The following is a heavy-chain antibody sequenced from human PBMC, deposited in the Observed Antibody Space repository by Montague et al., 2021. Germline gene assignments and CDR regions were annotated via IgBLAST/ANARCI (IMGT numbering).Heavy chain of an antibody. Sequence: SETLSLTCTVSGAYIGNYNWFWIRQPPGKGLEWIGYIAHTGDTNYYPSLKSRVTMSVDTSKKQFSLTFSFVTAADTAVYYCACWMHWGQGKLVTVSS. CDR2: IAHTGDT. CDR3: ACWMH. D-gene: IGHD2-2*03. J-gene: IGHJ4*02. CDR1: GAYIGNYN. V-gene: IGHV4-59*01.